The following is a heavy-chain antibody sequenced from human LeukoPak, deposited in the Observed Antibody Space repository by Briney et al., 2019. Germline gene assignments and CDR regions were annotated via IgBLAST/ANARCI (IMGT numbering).Heavy chain of an antibody. CDR2: IYHSGST. CDR1: GYFTSSGYY. CDR3: ARRYGGNSRVRYFDY. D-gene: IGHD4-23*01. J-gene: IGHJ4*02. V-gene: IGHV4-38-2*01. Sequence: PSETLSLTCAVSGYFTSSGYYWGWIRQPPGKGLEWIGSIYHSGSTYYNPSLKSRVTISVDTSKNQFSLKLSSVTAADTAVYYCARRYGGNSRVRYFDYWGQGTLVTVAS.